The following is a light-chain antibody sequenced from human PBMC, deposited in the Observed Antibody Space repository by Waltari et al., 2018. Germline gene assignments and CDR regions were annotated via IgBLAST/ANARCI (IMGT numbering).Light chain of an antibody. CDR1: QSINNY. CDR3: QQRRNWPRT. V-gene: IGKV3-11*01. Sequence: EIVLTQSPATLSLSPGERATLSCRASQSINNYLAWYQQKPGQAPRLLIYEASNRATGVPGRFSGSVSGADFTLTIDSLEPEDFAVYYCQQRRNWPRTFGQGTKLEIK. J-gene: IGKJ2*01. CDR2: EAS.